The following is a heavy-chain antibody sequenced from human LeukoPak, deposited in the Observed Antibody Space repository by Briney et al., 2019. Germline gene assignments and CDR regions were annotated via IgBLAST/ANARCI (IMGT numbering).Heavy chain of an antibody. CDR2: IIPIFGTA. Sequence: ASVKVSCKASGGTFSSYAISWVRQAPGQGLEWMGRIIPIFGTANYAQKFQGRVTITTDESTSTAYMELSSLRSEDTAVSYCARDPTANLGYCSGGSCYSGGGDAFDIWGQGTMVTVSS. J-gene: IGHJ3*02. D-gene: IGHD2-15*01. V-gene: IGHV1-69*05. CDR1: GGTFSSYA. CDR3: ARDPTANLGYCSGGSCYSGGGDAFDI.